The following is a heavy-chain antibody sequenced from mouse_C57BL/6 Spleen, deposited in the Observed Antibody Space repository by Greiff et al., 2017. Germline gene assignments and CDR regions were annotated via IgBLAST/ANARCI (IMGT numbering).Heavy chain of an antibody. CDR1: GYTFTSYG. CDR3: AREEDSNYAY. CDR2: IYPRSGNT. J-gene: IGHJ2*01. V-gene: IGHV1-81*01. D-gene: IGHD2-5*01. Sequence: VKLMESGAELARPGASVKLSCKASGYTFTSYGISWVKQRTGQGLEWIGEIYPRSGNTYYNEKFKGKATLTADKSSSTAYMELRSLTSEDSAVYFCAREEDSNYAYWGQGTTLTVSS.